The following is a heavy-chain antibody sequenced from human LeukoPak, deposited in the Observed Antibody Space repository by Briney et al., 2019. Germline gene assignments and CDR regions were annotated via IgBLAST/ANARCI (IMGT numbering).Heavy chain of an antibody. D-gene: IGHD4-17*01. J-gene: IGHJ4*02. CDR1: GFTFSSYT. V-gene: IGHV3-30*09. CDR2: ISDDATYT. CDR3: ARGTAVTAPSGF. Sequence: GGSLRLSCAASGFTFSSYTMHWVRQAPGKGLEWVAAISDDATYTYYSVSVKGRFAISRDNSKKTLFLQMNNPTTDDTAVYYCARGTAVTAPSGFWGQGTLVTVSS.